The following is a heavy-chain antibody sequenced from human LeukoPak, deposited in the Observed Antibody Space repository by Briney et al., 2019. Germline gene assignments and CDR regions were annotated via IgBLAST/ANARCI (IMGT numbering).Heavy chain of an antibody. D-gene: IGHD5-12*01. Sequence: PGGSLRLSCAASEFSVGSNYMTWVRQAPGKGLEWVSLIYSGGSTYYADSVKGRFTISRDNFKNTLYLQMNSLRAEDTAVYYGARGPSGYHNTGGQGTLVTVSS. J-gene: IGHJ4*02. CDR2: IYSGGST. V-gene: IGHV3-66*01. CDR3: ARGPSGYHNT. CDR1: EFSVGSNY.